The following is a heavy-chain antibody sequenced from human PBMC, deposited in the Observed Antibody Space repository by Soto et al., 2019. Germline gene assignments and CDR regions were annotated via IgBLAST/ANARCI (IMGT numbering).Heavy chain of an antibody. CDR3: ARRVGYKNYFDY. CDR2: IYYSGST. Sequence: QLQLQESDPGLVKPSETLSLTCTVSGGSISSSSYYWGWIRQPPGKGLEWIGSIYYSGSTYYNPSLKSRVTISVDTSKHQFSLKLSSVTAADTAVYYCARRVGYKNYFDYWGQGTLVTVSS. V-gene: IGHV4-39*01. J-gene: IGHJ4*02. D-gene: IGHD5-12*01. CDR1: GGSISSSSYY.